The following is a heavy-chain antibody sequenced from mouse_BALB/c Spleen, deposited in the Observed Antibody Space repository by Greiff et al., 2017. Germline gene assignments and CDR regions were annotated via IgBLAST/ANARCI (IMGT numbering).Heavy chain of an antibody. CDR1: GFTFSDYY. D-gene: IGHD1-2*01. V-gene: IGHV5-4*02. J-gene: IGHJ3*01. CDR3: ARGTTAPWFAY. Sequence: EVKVVESGGGLVKPGGSLKLSCAASGFTFSDYYMYWVRQTPEKRLEWVATISDGGSYTYYPDSVKGRFTISRDNAKNNLYLQMSSLKSEDTAMYYCARGTTAPWFAYWGQGTLVTVSA. CDR2: ISDGGSYT.